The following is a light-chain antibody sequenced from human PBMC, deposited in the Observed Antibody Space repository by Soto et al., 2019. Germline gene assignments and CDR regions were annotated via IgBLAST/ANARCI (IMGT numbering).Light chain of an antibody. V-gene: IGLV2-8*01. CDR3: SSYAGSNNYV. CDR1: SSDVGGYNY. CDR2: EVS. Sequence: QSALTQPPSASGSPGQSVTISCTGTSSDVGGYNYVSWYQQHPGKAPKLMIYEVSKRPSGVPDRFSGSQFGNTASLTVSGLQAEDEADYYCSSYAGSNNYVFGTGTKLTVL. J-gene: IGLJ1*01.